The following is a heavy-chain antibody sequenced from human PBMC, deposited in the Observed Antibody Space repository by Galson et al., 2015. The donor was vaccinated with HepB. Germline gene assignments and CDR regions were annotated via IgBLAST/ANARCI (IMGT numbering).Heavy chain of an antibody. D-gene: IGHD2-2*01. J-gene: IGHJ5*02. V-gene: IGHV1-18*01. Sequence: QSGAEVKKPGESLRISCKASGYTFTSYGISWVRQAPGQGLEWMGWISAYNGNTNYAQKLQGRVTMTTDTSTSTAYMELRSLRSDDTAVYYCARGGDRYCSSTSCPGPVGGFDPWGQGTLVTVSS. CDR3: ARGGDRYCSSTSCPGPVGGFDP. CDR2: ISAYNGNT. CDR1: GYTFTSYG.